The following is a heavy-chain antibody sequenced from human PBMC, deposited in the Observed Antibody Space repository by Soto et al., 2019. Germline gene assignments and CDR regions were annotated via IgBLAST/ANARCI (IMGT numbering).Heavy chain of an antibody. J-gene: IGHJ3*02. CDR1: GGSFSGYY. CDR3: ARASGSYYTDAFDI. Sequence: SETLSLTCAVYGGSFSGYYWSWIRQPPGKGLEWIGEINHSGSTNYNPSLKSRVTISVDTSKNQFSLKLSSVTAADTAVYYCARASGSYYTDAFDIWGQGTMVTVS. V-gene: IGHV4-34*01. D-gene: IGHD1-26*01. CDR2: INHSGST.